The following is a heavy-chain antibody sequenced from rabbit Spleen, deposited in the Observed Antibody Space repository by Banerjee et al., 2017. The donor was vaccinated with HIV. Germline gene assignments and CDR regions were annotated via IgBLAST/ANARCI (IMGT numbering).Heavy chain of an antibody. V-gene: IGHV1S7*01. Sequence: QLTETGGGLVQPGGSLTLSCKASGFTLSSYYMNWVRQAPGKGLEWIGYIDPVFGITYYASWVNGRFSISRENAQNTVFLQMTSLTAADTATYFCARDGAGGSYFALWGPGTLVTVS. CDR1: GFTLSSYY. CDR3: ARDGAGGSYFAL. CDR2: IDPVFGIT. D-gene: IGHD8-1*01. J-gene: IGHJ4*01.